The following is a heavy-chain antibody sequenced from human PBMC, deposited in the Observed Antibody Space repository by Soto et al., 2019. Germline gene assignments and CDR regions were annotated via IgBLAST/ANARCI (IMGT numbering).Heavy chain of an antibody. Sequence: QVQLQESGPGLVKPSETLSLTCTVSGGSVSSGDYYWSWIRQPPGKGLEWIGYIYYGGSTNHNPSLQSPFSISVDTSKNQFSLKLNSVTAADTAVYYCARIPVDTNMINWVDPWGQGTLVTVSS. J-gene: IGHJ5*02. CDR1: GGSVSSGDYY. CDR3: ARIPVDTNMINWVDP. CDR2: IYYGGST. D-gene: IGHD3-16*01. V-gene: IGHV4-61*08.